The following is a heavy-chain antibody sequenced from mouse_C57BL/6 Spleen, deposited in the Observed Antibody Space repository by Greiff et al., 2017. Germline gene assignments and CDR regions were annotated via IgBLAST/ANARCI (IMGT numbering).Heavy chain of an antibody. Sequence: EVKLMESGGDLVKPGGSLKLSCAASGFTFSSYGMSWVRQTPDKRLEWVATISSGGSYTYYPDSVKGRFTISRDNAKNTLYLQMGSLKSEDTAMYYCARDYYWGQGTTLTVSS. V-gene: IGHV5-6*01. J-gene: IGHJ2*01. CDR3: ARDYY. CDR2: ISSGGSYT. CDR1: GFTFSSYG.